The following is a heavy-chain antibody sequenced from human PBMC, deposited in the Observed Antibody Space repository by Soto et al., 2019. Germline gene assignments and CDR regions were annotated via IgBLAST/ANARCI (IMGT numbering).Heavy chain of an antibody. J-gene: IGHJ4*02. CDR2: ISGSSGST. V-gene: IGHV3-23*01. Sequence: GGSLRLSCAASGFTLSSYAMSWVRQAPGKGLEWVSAISGSSGSTYYADSVKGRFTISRDNSKNTLYLQMNSLRAEDTAVYYCAKGAIFGVVSAHDYWGQGTLVTVSS. D-gene: IGHD3-3*01. CDR1: GFTLSSYA. CDR3: AKGAIFGVVSAHDY.